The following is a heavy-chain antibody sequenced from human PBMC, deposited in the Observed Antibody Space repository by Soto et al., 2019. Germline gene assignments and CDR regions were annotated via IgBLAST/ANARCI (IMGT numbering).Heavy chain of an antibody. Sequence: GGSLRLSCAASGFTFDDYTMHWVRQAPGKGLEWVSLISWDGGSTYYADPVKGRFTISRDNSKNSLYLQMNSLRTEDTALYYCAKEVRRAVRYCSGGSCPAYYYGMDVWGQGTTVTVSS. J-gene: IGHJ6*02. CDR2: ISWDGGST. D-gene: IGHD2-15*01. CDR3: AKEVRRAVRYCSGGSCPAYYYGMDV. V-gene: IGHV3-43*01. CDR1: GFTFDDYT.